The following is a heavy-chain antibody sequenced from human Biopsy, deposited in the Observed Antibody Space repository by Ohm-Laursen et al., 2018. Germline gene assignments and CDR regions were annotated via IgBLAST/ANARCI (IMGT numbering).Heavy chain of an antibody. CDR3: ARATNSTGWPYYYFYGMDV. V-gene: IGHV4-59*07. D-gene: IGHD2/OR15-2a*01. Sequence: SDTLSLTWTVSGGSISSDYWSWIRQTPGKGLEWIGYIYYSGSTNYNPSLKSRVTVSVDTSKKQFSLRLNSVTAADTAVYYCARATNSTGWPYYYFYGMDVWGQETTVTVSS. CDR1: GGSISSDY. CDR2: IYYSGST. J-gene: IGHJ6*02.